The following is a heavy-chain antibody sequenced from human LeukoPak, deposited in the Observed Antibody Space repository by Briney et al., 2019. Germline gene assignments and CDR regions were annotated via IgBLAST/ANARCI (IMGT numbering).Heavy chain of an antibody. J-gene: IGHJ3*02. CDR3: ARVGWFDAFDI. D-gene: IGHD6-19*01. Sequence: SETLSLTCTVSGSYISSYYWSWIRQPPGKGLEWIGYIYYSGSTNYNPSLKSRVTISVDTSKNQFSLKLSSVTAADTAVYYCARVGWFDAFDIWGQGTIVTVSS. CDR2: IYYSGST. CDR1: GSYISSYY. V-gene: IGHV4-59*01.